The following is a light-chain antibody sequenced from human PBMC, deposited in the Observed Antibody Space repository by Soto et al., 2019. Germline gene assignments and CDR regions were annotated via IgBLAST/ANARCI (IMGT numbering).Light chain of an antibody. Sequence: QSVLTQPPSASGSPGQSVTISCTGTSNDVGGYNFVSWYQQHPGKAPKLMIFEVSKRPSGVPDRFSGSKSGNTASLSISGLQTEDEADYYCSSYTSSSTDVFGTGTKVTV. CDR3: SSYTSSSTDV. J-gene: IGLJ1*01. V-gene: IGLV2-8*01. CDR1: SNDVGGYNF. CDR2: EVS.